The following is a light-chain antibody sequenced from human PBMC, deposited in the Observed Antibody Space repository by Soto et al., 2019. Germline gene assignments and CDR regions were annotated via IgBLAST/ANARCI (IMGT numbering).Light chain of an antibody. CDR3: QQRGNWPVT. CDR2: DAS. CDR1: QSVSSY. J-gene: IGKJ1*01. V-gene: IGKV3-11*01. Sequence: EIVLTQSPATLSLSPGERATLSCRASQSVSSYFAWYQQKPGQAPRLLIYDASNRATGIPARFSGSGSGTDFTLTISSLEPDDFAVYSCQQRGNWPVTFGQGTRVDIK.